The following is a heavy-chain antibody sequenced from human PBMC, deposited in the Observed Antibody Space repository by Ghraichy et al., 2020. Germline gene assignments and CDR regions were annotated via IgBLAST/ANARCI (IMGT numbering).Heavy chain of an antibody. V-gene: IGHV3-13*01. CDR2: IGTAGDT. Sequence: GGSLRLSCAASGFTFSSYDMHWVRQATGKGLEWVSAIGTAGDTYYPGSVKGRFTISRENAKNSLYLQMNSLRAGDTAVYYCARGVYGGPNSWWFDPWGQGTLVTVSS. D-gene: IGHD2-8*01. J-gene: IGHJ5*02. CDR1: GFTFSSYD. CDR3: ARGVYGGPNSWWFDP.